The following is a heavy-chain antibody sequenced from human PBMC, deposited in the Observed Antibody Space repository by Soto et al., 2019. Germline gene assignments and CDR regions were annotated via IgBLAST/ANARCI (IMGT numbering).Heavy chain of an antibody. D-gene: IGHD6-6*01. CDR3: ARRARPDFYYMDV. CDR2: ISSNGVGT. J-gene: IGHJ6*03. CDR1: GFTLIGYA. Sequence: GGALRLSCAASGFTLIGYAMDWVRQAPGKGLEYVSGISSNGVGTYYANSVQGRFTISRDNSKNTVYLQMGSLRPEDMAVYYCARRARPDFYYMDVWGKGTTVTVSS. V-gene: IGHV3-64*01.